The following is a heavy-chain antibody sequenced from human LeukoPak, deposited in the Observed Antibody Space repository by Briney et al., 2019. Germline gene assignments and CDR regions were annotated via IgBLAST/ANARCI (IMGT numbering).Heavy chain of an antibody. CDR2: ISYSGST. V-gene: IGHV4-59*01. J-gene: IGHJ4*02. CDR1: GGSISSLY. D-gene: IGHD1-20*01. CDR3: ARDAITRTTRRYSDY. Sequence: SETLSLTCTVSGGSISSLYWTWFRQPPGKGLEWIGYISYSGSTNYNPSLKSRITISVDTSKNQFSLNLTSVTSADTAVYYCARDAITRTTRRYSDYWGQGTLVTVSS.